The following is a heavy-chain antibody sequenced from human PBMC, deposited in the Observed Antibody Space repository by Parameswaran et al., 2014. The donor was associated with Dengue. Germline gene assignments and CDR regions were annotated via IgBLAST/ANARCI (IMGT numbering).Heavy chain of an antibody. D-gene: IGHD2-8*02. CDR3: ARDLSYAGGIDY. V-gene: IGHV4-59*01. Sequence: WIPAPREGTGVDWVYLLQWEHQLQPSLKSRVTISVDTSKNQFSLNLSSVTAADTAVYYCARDLSYAGGIDYWGQGTLVTVSS. J-gene: IGHJ4*02. CDR2: LLQWEH.